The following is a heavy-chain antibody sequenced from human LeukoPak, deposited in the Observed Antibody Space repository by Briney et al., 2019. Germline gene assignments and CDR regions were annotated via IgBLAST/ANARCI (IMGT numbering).Heavy chain of an antibody. D-gene: IGHD6-19*01. Sequence: PSETLSLTCTVSGGSISTYYWSWIRQPPGKGLEWIGYMRYSGSTNYNPSFKSQATASVDMSKNQLSLKLSSVTAADTAVYYCASIAVRNNYFEYWGQGTLVTVSS. J-gene: IGHJ4*02. CDR2: MRYSGST. CDR1: GGSISTYY. V-gene: IGHV4-59*01. CDR3: ASIAVRNNYFEY.